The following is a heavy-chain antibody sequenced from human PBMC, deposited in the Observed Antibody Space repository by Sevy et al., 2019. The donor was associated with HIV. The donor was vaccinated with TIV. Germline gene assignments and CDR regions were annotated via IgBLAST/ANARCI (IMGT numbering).Heavy chain of an antibody. J-gene: IGHJ4*02. CDR3: ARDLPPSATTVPHFDC. Sequence: GGSLRLSCAASGFTFSSYEMNWVRQAPGKGLEWISYIPNSGTAMYYSDSVRGRFTISRDNARRSLYLQMKSLRAEDTAVYYCARDLPPSATTVPHFDCWGQGTLVTVSS. CDR1: GFTFSSYE. CDR2: IPNSGTAM. D-gene: IGHD4-17*01. V-gene: IGHV3-48*03.